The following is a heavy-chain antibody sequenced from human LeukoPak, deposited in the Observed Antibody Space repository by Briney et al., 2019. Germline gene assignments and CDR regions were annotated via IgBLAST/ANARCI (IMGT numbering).Heavy chain of an antibody. CDR2: IYTSGST. Sequence: SETLSLTCTVSGGSISSGSYYWSWIRQPAGKGLEWIGRIYTSGSTNYNPSLKSRVTISVDTSKNQFSLKLSSVTAADTAVYYCARGINDQLPLYNWFDPWGQGTLVTVSS. J-gene: IGHJ5*02. V-gene: IGHV4-61*02. CDR1: GGSISSGSYY. D-gene: IGHD2-2*01. CDR3: ARGINDQLPLYNWFDP.